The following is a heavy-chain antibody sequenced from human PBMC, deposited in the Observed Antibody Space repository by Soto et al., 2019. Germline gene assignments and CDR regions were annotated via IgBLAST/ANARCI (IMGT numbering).Heavy chain of an antibody. V-gene: IGHV3-7*01. CDR2: IDQGGGEK. CDR1: EFSFSDYW. D-gene: IGHD2-21*02. CDR3: ARDEVVTPGYYYGMDV. J-gene: IGHJ6*02. Sequence: GGSLRLSCAASEFSFSDYWMAWVRQAPGKGLEWVANIDQGGGEKHYVDSVKGRFTISRDNAKNSLYLQMNSLRAEDTAVYYCARDEVVTPGYYYGMDVWGQGTTVTVSS.